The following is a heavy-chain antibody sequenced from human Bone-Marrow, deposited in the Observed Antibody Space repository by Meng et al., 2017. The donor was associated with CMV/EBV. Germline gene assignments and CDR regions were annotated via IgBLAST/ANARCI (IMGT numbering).Heavy chain of an antibody. CDR3: AGGVVPAAIEAVDYYGMDV. V-gene: IGHV1-69*05. J-gene: IGHJ6*02. Sequence: SVKVSCKASGGTFSSYAISWVRQAPGQGLEWMGGIIPIFGTANYAQKFQGRVTITTDESTSTAYMELSSLRSEDTAVYYCAGGVVPAAIEAVDYYGMDVWGQGTTVTVSS. CDR1: GGTFSSYA. CDR2: IIPIFGTA. D-gene: IGHD2-2*01.